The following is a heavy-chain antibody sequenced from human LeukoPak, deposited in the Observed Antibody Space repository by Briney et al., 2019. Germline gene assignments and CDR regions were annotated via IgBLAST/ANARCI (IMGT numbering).Heavy chain of an antibody. CDR3: ARDQDYAFDY. V-gene: IGHV3-48*02. CDR1: GFSFNSYS. Sequence: GGSLRLSCAASGFSFNSYSMNWVRQAPGKGLEWVSHIYSGTSTISYADSVQGRFTISRDNAKNSLYLQMNSLRDEDTAVYYCARDQDYAFDYWGQGTLVTVSS. D-gene: IGHD4-17*01. CDR2: IYSGTSTI. J-gene: IGHJ4*02.